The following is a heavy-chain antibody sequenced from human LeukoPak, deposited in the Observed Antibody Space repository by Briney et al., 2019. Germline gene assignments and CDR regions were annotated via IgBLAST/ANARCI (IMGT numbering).Heavy chain of an antibody. Sequence: ESLNISCKGSGYNFTTYWIGWVRQMPGQGLEWMGIIYPVDSDIRYSTPFQGQVTISPDKPLRTASLPRSTLMASHTAPYYCARHSPYYGSGIYSFTSFDYWGQGTLVTVSS. D-gene: IGHD3-10*01. V-gene: IGHV5-51*01. J-gene: IGHJ4*02. CDR2: IYPVDSDI. CDR1: GYNFTTYW. CDR3: ARHSPYYGSGIYSFTSFDY.